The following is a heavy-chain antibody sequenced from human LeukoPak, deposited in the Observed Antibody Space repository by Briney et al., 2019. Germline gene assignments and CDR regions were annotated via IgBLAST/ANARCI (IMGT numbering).Heavy chain of an antibody. Sequence: PGGSLRLSCAASGFTFSSYAMSWVRQAPGKGLEWVSAISGSGGSTYYADSVKGRFTISRDNSKNTLYLQMNSLRAEDTAVYYCAKDIPRGDSSGFDAFDIWGQGTMVTVSS. V-gene: IGHV3-23*01. D-gene: IGHD3-22*01. CDR2: ISGSGGST. J-gene: IGHJ3*02. CDR3: AKDIPRGDSSGFDAFDI. CDR1: GFTFSSYA.